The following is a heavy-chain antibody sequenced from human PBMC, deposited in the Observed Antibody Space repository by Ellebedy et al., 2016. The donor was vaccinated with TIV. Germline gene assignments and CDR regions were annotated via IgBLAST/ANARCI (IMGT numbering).Heavy chain of an antibody. CDR1: GFTSNPCA. D-gene: IGHD6-13*01. J-gene: IGHJ4*02. V-gene: IGHV3-21*01. Sequence: PWGSLRLSCVASGFTSNPCAITWVPQALGKGLEWVSTISSDIVTTCYADSVKGRFTISRDNAKNSLYLQMNSLRGEDTAVYYCARARYSNTPFDYWGQGTLVTVAS. CDR2: ISSDIVTT. CDR3: ARARYSNTPFDY.